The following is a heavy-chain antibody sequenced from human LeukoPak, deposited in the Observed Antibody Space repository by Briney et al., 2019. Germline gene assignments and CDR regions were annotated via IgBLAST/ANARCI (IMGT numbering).Heavy chain of an antibody. J-gene: IGHJ4*02. Sequence: SATLSLTCTVSGGSISSYYWSWIRPPPGKGLEWIGYIYYSGSTNYNPSLKSRVTISVDTSKNQFSLKLSSVTAADTAVYYCARGASGGIAAAGTLDYWGQGTLVTVSS. D-gene: IGHD6-13*01. CDR3: ARGASGGIAAAGTLDY. V-gene: IGHV4-59*01. CDR2: IYYSGST. CDR1: GGSISSYY.